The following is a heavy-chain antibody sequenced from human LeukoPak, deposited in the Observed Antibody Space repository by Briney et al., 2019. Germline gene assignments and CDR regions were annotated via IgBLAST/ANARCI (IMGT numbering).Heavy chain of an antibody. J-gene: IGHJ4*02. D-gene: IGHD7-27*01. V-gene: IGHV3-66*01. CDR2: IYSGGST. CDR3: AKENWGGSITN. CDR1: GFTVSSNY. Sequence: GGSLRLSCAASGFTVSSNYMSWVRQAPGKGPEWVSVIYSGGSTYYADSVKGRFTISRDNSKNTLYLQMNSLRAEDTAVYYCAKENWGGSITNWGQGTLVTVSS.